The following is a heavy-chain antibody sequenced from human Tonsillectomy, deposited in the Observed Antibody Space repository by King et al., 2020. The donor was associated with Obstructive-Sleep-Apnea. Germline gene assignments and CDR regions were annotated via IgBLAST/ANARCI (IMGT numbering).Heavy chain of an antibody. Sequence: QLQESGPGLVKPSQTLSLTCTVSGGSISSGDYYWSWIRQPPGKGLGWIGYIYYRGSTYYNPSLKSRVTISVDTSKNHFSLKLSSVTAADTAVYYCATQYYYDSSGYSFDYWGQGTLVTVSS. J-gene: IGHJ4*02. CDR2: IYYRGST. CDR1: GGSISSGDYY. V-gene: IGHV4-30-4*01. D-gene: IGHD3-22*01. CDR3: ATQYYYDSSGYSFDY.